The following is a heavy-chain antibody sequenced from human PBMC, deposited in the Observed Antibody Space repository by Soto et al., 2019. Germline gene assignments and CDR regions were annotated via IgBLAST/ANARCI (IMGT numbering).Heavy chain of an antibody. CDR3: ARDYSGIAPDKRFDP. D-gene: IGHD6-13*01. V-gene: IGHV1-18*01. J-gene: IGHJ5*02. CDR1: GYTFTSYG. CDR2: ISGYNGNT. Sequence: QVQLVQSGAEVKKPGASVKVSCKASGYTFTSYGISWVRQAPGQGLEWMGWISGYNGNTNFAQKLQGSVPMXXDXSXXTAYMELRSLRSDDTAVYYCARDYSGIAPDKRFDPWGQGTLVTVSS.